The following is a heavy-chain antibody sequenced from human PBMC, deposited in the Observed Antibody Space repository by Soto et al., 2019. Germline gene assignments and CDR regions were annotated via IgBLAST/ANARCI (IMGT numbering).Heavy chain of an antibody. V-gene: IGHV1-18*01. Sequence: ASVKVSCKASGYTFTSYAMHWVRQAPGQGLEWMGWISAYNGNTNCAQKLQGRVTMTTDTSTSTAYMELRSLRSDDTAVYYCARFSPVVVGGGSGWFGPWGQGNLVTVSS. J-gene: IGHJ5*02. D-gene: IGHD2-21*01. CDR2: ISAYNGNT. CDR3: ARFSPVVVGGGSGWFGP. CDR1: GYTFTSYA.